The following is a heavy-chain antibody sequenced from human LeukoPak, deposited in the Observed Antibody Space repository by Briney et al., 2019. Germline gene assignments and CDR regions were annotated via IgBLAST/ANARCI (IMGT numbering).Heavy chain of an antibody. CDR1: GFTFSSYG. J-gene: IGHJ4*02. Sequence: GGSLRLSCAASGFTFSSYGMHWVRQAPGKGLEWVAFIRHHGGNVYYADSVKGRFTISRDNSKNTLYLQMNSLRAEDTAVYYCAKSGDRWFGELFDYWGQGTLVTVSS. CDR2: IRHHGGNV. V-gene: IGHV3-30*02. D-gene: IGHD3-10*01. CDR3: AKSGDRWFGELFDY.